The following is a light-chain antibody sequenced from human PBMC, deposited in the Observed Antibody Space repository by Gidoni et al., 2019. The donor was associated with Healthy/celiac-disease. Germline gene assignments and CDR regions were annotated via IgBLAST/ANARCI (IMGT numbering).Light chain of an antibody. CDR1: RSNIGSNY. CDR3: AAWDDSLSGLVV. J-gene: IGLJ2*01. CDR2: RNK. Sequence: QSVLPQPPSASGTPGQRVTISCSGSRSNIGSNYVYWYQQLPGTAPKLLIYRNKQRPAGVPDRFSGSKSGTSASLAISGLRSEDEADYYCAAWDDSLSGLVVFGGGTKLTVL. V-gene: IGLV1-47*01.